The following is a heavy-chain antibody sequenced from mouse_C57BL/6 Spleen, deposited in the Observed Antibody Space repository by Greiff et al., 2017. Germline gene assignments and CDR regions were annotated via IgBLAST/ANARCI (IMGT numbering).Heavy chain of an antibody. CDR3: ARWLPPYWYFDV. CDR1: GYSFTGYY. D-gene: IGHD2-2*01. V-gene: IGHV1-43*01. CDR2: INPSTGGT. Sequence: EVQLQQSGPELVKPGASVKISCKASGYSFTGYYMHWVKQSSEKSLEWIGEINPSTGGTSYNQKFKGKATLTVDKSSSTAYMQLKSLTSEDSAVYYCARWLPPYWYFDVWGTGTTVTVSS. J-gene: IGHJ1*03.